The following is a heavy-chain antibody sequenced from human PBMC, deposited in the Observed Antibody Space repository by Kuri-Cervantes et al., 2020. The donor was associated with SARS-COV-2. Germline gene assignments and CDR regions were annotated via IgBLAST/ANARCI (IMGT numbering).Heavy chain of an antibody. V-gene: IGHV4-39*07. CDR3: ARGTYYDFWSGYSNAFDI. D-gene: IGHD3-3*01. CDR2: IYYSGST. CDR1: GGSISSSSYY. Sequence: GSLRLSCTVSGGSISSSSYYWGWIRQPPGKGLEWIGSIYYSGSTNYNPSLKSRVTISVDTSKNQFSLKLSSVTAADTAVYYCARGTYYDFWSGYSNAFDIWGQGTMVTVSS. J-gene: IGHJ3*02.